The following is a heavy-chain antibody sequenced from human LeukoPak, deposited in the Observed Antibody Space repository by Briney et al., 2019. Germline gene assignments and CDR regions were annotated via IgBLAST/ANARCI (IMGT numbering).Heavy chain of an antibody. Sequence: SVKVSRKSSGDTFQTYSISWVRQAPGQGLEWMGDIVPMFGIANYAQRFQDRVTMTADSSTNTAYLEVRSLKFEDTAVYYCAREVAVHHPAFGDWGQGTLVIVSS. CDR3: AREVAVHHPAFGD. CDR2: IVPMFGIA. CDR1: GDTFQTYS. D-gene: IGHD3-10*01. V-gene: IGHV1-69*10. J-gene: IGHJ4*02.